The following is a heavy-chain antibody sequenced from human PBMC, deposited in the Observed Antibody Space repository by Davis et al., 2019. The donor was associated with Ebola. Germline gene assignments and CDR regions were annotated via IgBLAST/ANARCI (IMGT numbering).Heavy chain of an antibody. V-gene: IGHV4-59*11. J-gene: IGHJ4*02. Sequence: SETLSLTCIVSGGSIRSLYWSWIRQPPGKGLEWIGYIYYSGSTYYNPSLKSRVTISVDTSKNQFSLKLNSVTAADSGVYYCARGGKTSGWYYYFDYWGQGALVTVSS. D-gene: IGHD6-19*01. CDR1: GGSIRSLY. CDR3: ARGGKTSGWYYYFDY. CDR2: IYYSGST.